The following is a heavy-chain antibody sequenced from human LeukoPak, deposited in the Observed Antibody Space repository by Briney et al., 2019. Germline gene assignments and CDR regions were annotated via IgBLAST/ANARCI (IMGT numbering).Heavy chain of an antibody. V-gene: IGHV3-49*04. Sequence: GGSLRLSCAASGFTFSSYGMHWVRQAPGKGLEWVGFIRSKAYGGTTEYAASVKGRFTISRDDSKSIAYLQMNSLKTEDTAVYYCTRESHIAAAGTHAFDIWGQGTMVTVSS. CDR3: TRESHIAAAGTHAFDI. CDR1: GFTFSSYG. J-gene: IGHJ3*02. CDR2: IRSKAYGGTT. D-gene: IGHD6-13*01.